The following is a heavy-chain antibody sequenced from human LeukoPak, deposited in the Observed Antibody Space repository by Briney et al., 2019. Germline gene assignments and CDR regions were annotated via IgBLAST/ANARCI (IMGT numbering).Heavy chain of an antibody. CDR1: GFTFSTYA. Sequence: GRSLRLSCAVSGFTFSTYAMNWVRQAPGKGLEWVAVISYDGSNKYYGGSVKGRFTISRDNSKSTLYLQMNSLRAEDTAVYYCARDYYDGSGYYPGPFDYWGQGTLVTVSS. J-gene: IGHJ4*02. V-gene: IGHV3-30*04. CDR2: ISYDGSNK. D-gene: IGHD3-22*01. CDR3: ARDYYDGSGYYPGPFDY.